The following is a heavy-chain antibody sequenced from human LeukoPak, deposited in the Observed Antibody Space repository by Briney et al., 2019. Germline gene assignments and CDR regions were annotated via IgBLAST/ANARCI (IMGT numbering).Heavy chain of an antibody. CDR3: ARRYCSTTSCLLDY. J-gene: IGHJ4*02. CDR1: GFTFSTYE. Sequence: GGSLRLSCAASGFTFSTYEMSWVRQAPGKGLECDSYISSGGSAIYYADSVKGRFTISRDNAKNSLYLQMDSLRAEDTAVYYCARRYCSTTSCLLDYWGQGTLVTVSS. D-gene: IGHD2-2*01. V-gene: IGHV3-48*03. CDR2: ISSGGSAI.